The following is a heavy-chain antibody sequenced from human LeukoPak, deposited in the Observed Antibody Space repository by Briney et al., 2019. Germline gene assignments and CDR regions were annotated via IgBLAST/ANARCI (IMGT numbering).Heavy chain of an antibody. J-gene: IGHJ4*02. CDR3: ARYFGGKTLDF. D-gene: IGHD4-23*01. CDR1: GGSISNYY. CDR2: IFHTGTT. V-gene: IGHV4-59*01. Sequence: SETLSLTCTVSGGSISNYYWSWIRQPPGEGLEWIGYIFHTGTTNYNPSLKSRGTISVDTSRNQFSLKLSSVTAADTAVYYCARYFGGKTLDFWGQGTLVSASS.